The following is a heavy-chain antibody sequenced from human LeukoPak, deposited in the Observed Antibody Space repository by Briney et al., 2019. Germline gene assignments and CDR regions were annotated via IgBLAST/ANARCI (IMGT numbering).Heavy chain of an antibody. V-gene: IGHV4-39*01. CDR2: IYYSGST. CDR1: GGSISSSSYY. D-gene: IGHD3-10*01. J-gene: IGHJ4*02. Sequence: PSETLSLTCTVSGGSISSSSYYWGWIRQPPGKGLEWTGSIYYSGSTYYNPSLKSRVTISVDTSKNQFSLKLSSVTAADTAVYYCARLLWFGEFGYWGQGTLVTVSS. CDR3: ARLLWFGEFGY.